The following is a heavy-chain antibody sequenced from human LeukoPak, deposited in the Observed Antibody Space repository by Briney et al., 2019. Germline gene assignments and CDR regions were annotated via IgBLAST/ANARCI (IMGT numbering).Heavy chain of an antibody. CDR3: ASRDCSSTSCWPWDFDY. V-gene: IGHV3-30-3*01. J-gene: IGHJ4*02. CDR2: ISYDGSNK. Sequence: PGRSLRLSCAASGFTFSSYAMHWVRQAPGKGLEWVAVISYDGSNKYYADSVKGRFTISRDNSKNTLYLQMNSLRAEDTAVYYCASRDCSSTSCWPWDFDYWGQGTLVTVSS. D-gene: IGHD2-2*01. CDR1: GFTFSSYA.